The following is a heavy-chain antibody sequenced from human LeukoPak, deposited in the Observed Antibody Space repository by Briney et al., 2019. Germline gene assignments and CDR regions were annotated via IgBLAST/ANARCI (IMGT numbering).Heavy chain of an antibody. CDR2: INHSGST. CDR3: ARGSTIAAASTFDY. V-gene: IGHV4-34*01. CDR1: GGSFSGYY. Sequence: SETLSLTCAVYGGSFSGYYWSWIRQPPEKGLEWIGEINHSGSTNYNPSLKSRVTISVDTSKNQFSLKLSSVTAADTAVYYCARGSTIAAASTFDYWGQGTLVTVSS. D-gene: IGHD6-13*01. J-gene: IGHJ4*02.